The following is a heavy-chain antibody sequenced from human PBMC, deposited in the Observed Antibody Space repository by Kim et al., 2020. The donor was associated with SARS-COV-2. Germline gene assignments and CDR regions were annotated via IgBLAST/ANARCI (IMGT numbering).Heavy chain of an antibody. Sequence: TNSVKGKFTISRDNSKNTVFHHMGSLRAEDMAVYYCARVGNWNYAYFDYWGRGTLVTVSS. J-gene: IGHJ4*02. D-gene: IGHD1-7*01. V-gene: IGHV3-64*01. CDR3: ARVGNWNYAYFDY.